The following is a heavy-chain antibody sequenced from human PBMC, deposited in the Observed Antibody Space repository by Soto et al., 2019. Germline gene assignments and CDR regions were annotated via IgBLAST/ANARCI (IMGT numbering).Heavy chain of an antibody. D-gene: IGHD2-15*01. CDR1: GYTFSSHG. Sequence: QVQLVQSGAEVKKPGTSVKVSCTASGYTFSSHGISWVRQAPGQGLQWIRWVSGDNANTNYAQSLQGRVTMTTDQSTNTGHMELRSLRSDDTAVYYCARDLGYCRSGTCQLEWFDPWGQGTLVIVSS. J-gene: IGHJ5*02. V-gene: IGHV1-18*01. CDR2: VSGDNANT. CDR3: ARDLGYCRSGTCQLEWFDP.